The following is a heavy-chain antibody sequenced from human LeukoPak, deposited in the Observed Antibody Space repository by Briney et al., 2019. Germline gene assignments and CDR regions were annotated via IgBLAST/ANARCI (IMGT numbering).Heavy chain of an antibody. D-gene: IGHD5-24*01. CDR1: GGSLSSYY. V-gene: IGHV4-59*01. J-gene: IGHJ1*01. CDR2: IYYSGST. Sequence: PSETLSLTRTVSGGSLSSYYWSWIRHPPGKGLEWIGYIYYSGSTNYNPSLTSRVTISVDTSKNQFSLKLSSVTAADTAVYYCARGRMATHEYFPHWGRGTLVTVSS. CDR3: ARGRMATHEYFPH.